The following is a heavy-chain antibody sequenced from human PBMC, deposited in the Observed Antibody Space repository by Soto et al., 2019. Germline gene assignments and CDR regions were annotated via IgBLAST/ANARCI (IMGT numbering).Heavy chain of an antibody. CDR2: ISSSSSTI. CDR1: GFTFSSYS. J-gene: IGHJ3*02. Sequence: EVQLVESGGGLVQPGGSLRLSCAASGFTFSSYSMNWVRQTPGKGLEWVSYISSSSSTIYYADSVKGRFSISRDNAKSSLYLQMNSLRDEDTAVYYCVKEGAYGGNFPDAFDIWGQGTMVTVSS. CDR3: VKEGAYGGNFPDAFDI. D-gene: IGHD4-17*01. V-gene: IGHV3-48*02.